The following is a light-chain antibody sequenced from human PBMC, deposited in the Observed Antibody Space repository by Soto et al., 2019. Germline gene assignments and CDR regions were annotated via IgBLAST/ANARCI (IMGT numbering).Light chain of an antibody. CDR2: SNV. V-gene: IGLV1-44*01. CDR1: DSNIGSNT. Sequence: QSVLTQPPSASGTPGQRVTISCSGSDSNIGSNTVNWYQHLPGMAPKLLTHSNVHRPSGVADRFSGSKSGTSASLAISGLQSEDEADYYCATWDDILNGWVFGGGTQLTVL. J-gene: IGLJ3*02. CDR3: ATWDDILNGWV.